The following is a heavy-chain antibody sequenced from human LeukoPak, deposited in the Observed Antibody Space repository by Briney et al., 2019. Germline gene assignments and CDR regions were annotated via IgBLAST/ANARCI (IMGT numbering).Heavy chain of an antibody. V-gene: IGHV3-7*01. J-gene: IGHJ4*02. CDR3: AREKHYYGSVVDY. Sequence: QTGGSLRLSCAASGFTFSSYWMSWVRQAPGKGLEWVANIKQDGSEKYYVDSVKGRFTISRDNAKNSLYLQMNSLRVEDTAVYYCAREKHYYGSVVDYWGQGTLVTVSS. D-gene: IGHD3-10*01. CDR1: GFTFSSYW. CDR2: IKQDGSEK.